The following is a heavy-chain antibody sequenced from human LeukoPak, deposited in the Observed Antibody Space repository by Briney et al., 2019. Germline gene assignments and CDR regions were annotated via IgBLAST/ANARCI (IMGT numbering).Heavy chain of an antibody. J-gene: IGHJ4*02. V-gene: IGHV4-4*07. CDR3: AREVTSEATPYFIDY. Sequence: PSETLSLTCTVSGGSISSYYWSWIRQPPGKGLEWIGRIYITGDTNYNPSLESRVTMSVDPSKNQVSLNLEYVTAADTAVYYCAREVTSEATPYFIDYWGQGTLVTVSS. CDR1: GGSISSYY. D-gene: IGHD6-25*01. CDR2: IYITGDT.